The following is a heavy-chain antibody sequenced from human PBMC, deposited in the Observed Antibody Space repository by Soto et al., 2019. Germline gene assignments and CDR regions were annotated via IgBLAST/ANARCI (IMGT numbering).Heavy chain of an antibody. CDR1: GFTFGSYA. J-gene: IGHJ6*02. CDR3: ARDPLDSSGYYYYYGMDV. CDR2: ISYDGSNK. D-gene: IGHD3-22*01. Sequence: GGSLRLSCAASGFTFGSYAMHWVRQAPGKGLEWVAVISYDGSNKYYAESVKGRFTISRDNSKNTLYLQMNSLRAEDTAVYYCARDPLDSSGYYYYYGMDVWGQGTTGTV. V-gene: IGHV3-30-3*01.